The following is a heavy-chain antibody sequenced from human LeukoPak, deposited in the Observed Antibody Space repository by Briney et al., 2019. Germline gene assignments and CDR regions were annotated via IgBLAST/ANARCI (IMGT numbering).Heavy chain of an antibody. CDR2: TNIHGTSA. J-gene: IGHJ6*03. CDR3: LAGYYYYYMGV. D-gene: IGHD6-13*01. CDR1: GFTFNNYW. Sequence: GGSLRLSCAASGFTFNNYWMHWVRQAPGKGLVWVARTNIHGTSANYADSVKGRFIISRDNANNTLYLQMNGLRDEDTGVYYALAGYYYYYMGVWGKGTTVTVSS. V-gene: IGHV3-74*01.